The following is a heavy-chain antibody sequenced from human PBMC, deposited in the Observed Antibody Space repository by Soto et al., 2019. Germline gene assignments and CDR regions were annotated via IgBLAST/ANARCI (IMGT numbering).Heavy chain of an antibody. Sequence: EVQLVESGGGLVQPGGSLRLSCAASGFTFSSYWMTWARQAPGKGLEWVASMNRDGSEKRYVDSVEGQFTISRDKAKNSLFLHMNSLSPDDTAVYYFGREAGRRFDCWGQGSLVTVSS. CDR1: GFTFSSYW. CDR3: GREAGRRFDC. V-gene: IGHV3-7*01. CDR2: MNRDGSEK. D-gene: IGHD6-19*01. J-gene: IGHJ4*02.